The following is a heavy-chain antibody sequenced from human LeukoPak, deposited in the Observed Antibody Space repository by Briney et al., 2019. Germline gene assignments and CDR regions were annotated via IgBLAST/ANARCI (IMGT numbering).Heavy chain of an antibody. CDR2: INPNSGDT. Sequence: ASVKVSCKASGYTFTSYGISWVRQAPGQGLEWMGWINPNSGDTRYAQKFQGRVTMTRDTSNNTVCMDLTRLIFDDTAMYYCARDGVFRFEVGDVYYYYMDVWGKGTTVIISS. CDR1: GYTFTSYG. D-gene: IGHD2-21*02. J-gene: IGHJ6*03. V-gene: IGHV1-2*02. CDR3: ARDGVFRFEVGDVYYYYMDV.